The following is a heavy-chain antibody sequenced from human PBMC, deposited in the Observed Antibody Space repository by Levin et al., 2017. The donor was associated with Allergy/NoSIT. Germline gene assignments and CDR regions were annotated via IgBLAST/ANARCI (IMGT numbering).Heavy chain of an antibody. J-gene: IGHJ3*02. CDR2: ISSSSSYI. Sequence: SCAASGFTFSSYSMNWVRQAPGKGLEWVSSISSSSSYIYYADSVKGRFTISRDNAKNSLYLQMNSLRAEDTAVYYCARLISSSSSSAFDIWGQGTMVTVSS. V-gene: IGHV3-21*01. CDR3: ARLISSSSSSAFDI. D-gene: IGHD6-6*01. CDR1: GFTFSSYS.